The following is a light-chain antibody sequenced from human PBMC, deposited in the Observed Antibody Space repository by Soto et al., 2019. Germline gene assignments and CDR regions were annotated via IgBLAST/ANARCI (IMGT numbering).Light chain of an antibody. V-gene: IGKV1-39*01. Sequence: DIQMTQSPSSLSASVGERVSIACRASQTINNYLNWYQQKPGKAPRLLIYAASSVQSGVPSRFSGSGSGTDFTLTISSLQPEDYATYYCQQTYSSPLTFGGGNKVDIK. J-gene: IGKJ4*01. CDR1: QTINNY. CDR3: QQTYSSPLT. CDR2: AAS.